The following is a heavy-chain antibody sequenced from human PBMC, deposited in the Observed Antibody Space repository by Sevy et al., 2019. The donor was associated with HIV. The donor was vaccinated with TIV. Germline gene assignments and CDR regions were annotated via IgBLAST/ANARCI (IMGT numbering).Heavy chain of an antibody. CDR3: ARGSSGGNWFDP. CDR1: GGSISSGGYS. J-gene: IGHJ5*02. Sequence: SETLSLTCAVSGGSISSGGYSWSWIRQPPGKGLEGIGYIYHSGSTYYNPSLKSRVTISVDRSKNQFSLKLSSVTAAGTAVYYCARGSSGGNWFDPWGQGTLVTVSS. V-gene: IGHV4-30-2*01. CDR2: IYHSGST. D-gene: IGHD2-15*01.